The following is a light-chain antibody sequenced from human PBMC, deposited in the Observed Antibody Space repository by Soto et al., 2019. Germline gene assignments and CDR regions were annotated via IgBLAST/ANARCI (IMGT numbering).Light chain of an antibody. CDR3: QQSSNWPLT. CDR2: GAS. J-gene: IGKJ4*01. CDR1: QSVSNS. V-gene: IGKV3-11*01. Sequence: EIVLTQSPATLSVSPGERATLSCRASQSVSNSLAWYRQIPGQAPRLLIYGASTRATGVPDRFSGSGSGTDFTLTISSLEPEDFAVYYCQQSSNWPLTFGGGTKVEIK.